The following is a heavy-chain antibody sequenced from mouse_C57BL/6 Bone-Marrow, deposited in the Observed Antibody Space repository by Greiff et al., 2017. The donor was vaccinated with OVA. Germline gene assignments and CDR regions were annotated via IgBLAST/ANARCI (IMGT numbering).Heavy chain of an antibody. CDR1: GFNIKDYY. D-gene: IGHD1-1*01. Sequence: EVMLVESGAELVRPGASVKLSCTASGFNIKDYYMHWVKQRPEQGLEWIGRIDPEDGDTEYAPKFQGKATMTADTSSNTAYLQLSSLTSEDTAVYYCTFITTVVAPYWYFDVWGTGTTVTVSS. CDR3: TFITTVVAPYWYFDV. CDR2: IDPEDGDT. V-gene: IGHV14-1*01. J-gene: IGHJ1*03.